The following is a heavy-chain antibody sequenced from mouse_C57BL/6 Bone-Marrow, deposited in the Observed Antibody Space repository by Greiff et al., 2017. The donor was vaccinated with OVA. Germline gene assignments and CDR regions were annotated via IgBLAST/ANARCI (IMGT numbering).Heavy chain of an antibody. Sequence: EVHLVESGAGLVKPGASLKLSCAASGFTFSSYSMSWVRQTPEQSLEWVGTINDGGSYTNYPDNLKGRVTITGDNAKNNLYLQISHLKSEDTAMYYGAYGSRGPYFDVGDTGTATTVTA. D-gene: IGHD1-1*01. CDR2: INDGGSYT. CDR3: AYGSRGPYFDV. CDR1: GFTFSSYS. J-gene: IGHJ1*03. V-gene: IGHV5-4*01.